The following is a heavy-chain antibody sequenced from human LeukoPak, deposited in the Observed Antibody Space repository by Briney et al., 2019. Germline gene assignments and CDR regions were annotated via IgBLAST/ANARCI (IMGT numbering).Heavy chain of an antibody. V-gene: IGHV3-23*01. D-gene: IGHD2-15*01. CDR1: GFTLSSHA. J-gene: IGHJ4*02. CDR3: AKDRAGYCSGGSCSTFDY. Sequence: GGSLRLSRAASGFTLSSHAMSWVRPARGKGLEWVSAISGSGGSTYYADSVKGRFTISRDNSKNTLYLQMNSLRAEDTAVYYCAKDRAGYCSGGSCSTFDYWGQGTLVTVSS. CDR2: ISGSGGST.